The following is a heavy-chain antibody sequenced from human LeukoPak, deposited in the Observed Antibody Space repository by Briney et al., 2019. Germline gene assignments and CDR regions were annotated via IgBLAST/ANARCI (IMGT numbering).Heavy chain of an antibody. CDR3: ARQGGITMIVVLITDAFDI. CDR2: IYYSGST. Sequence: PSETLSLTCTVSGGSISSYYWSWIRQPPGKGLEWIGYIYYSGSTNYNPSLKSRVTISVDTSKNQFSLKLSSVTAADTAVYYCARQGGITMIVVLITDAFDIWGQGTMVTVSS. CDR1: GGSISSYY. V-gene: IGHV4-59*08. J-gene: IGHJ3*02. D-gene: IGHD3-22*01.